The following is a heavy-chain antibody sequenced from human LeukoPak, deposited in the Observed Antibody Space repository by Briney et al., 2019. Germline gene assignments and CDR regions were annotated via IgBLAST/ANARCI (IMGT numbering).Heavy chain of an antibody. CDR3: ARSVLVN. D-gene: IGHD3-16*02. CDR2: IYSGGYT. Sequence: GGSLRLSCAASGFTVSSTYMSWVRQAPGKGLEWVSVIYSGGYTYYADSVKGRFTISRDNSKNTVYLQMNSLRAEDTAVYYCARSVLVNWGQGTLVTVSS. J-gene: IGHJ4*02. V-gene: IGHV3-53*01. CDR1: GFTVSSTY.